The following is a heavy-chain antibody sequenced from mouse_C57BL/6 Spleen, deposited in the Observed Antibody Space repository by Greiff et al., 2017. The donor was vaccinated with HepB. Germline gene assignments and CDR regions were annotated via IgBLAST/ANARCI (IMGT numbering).Heavy chain of an antibody. D-gene: IGHD1-1*01. CDR3: ARDQGLRGFAY. CDR1: GFTFSSYA. CDR2: ISDGGSYT. V-gene: IGHV5-4*01. Sequence: EVQVVESGGGLVKPGGSLKLSCAASGFTFSSYAMSWVRQTPEKRLEWVATISDGGSYTYYPDNVKGRFTISRDNAKNNLYLQMRHLKSEDTAMYYCARDQGLRGFAYWAQGTLVTVSA. J-gene: IGHJ3*01.